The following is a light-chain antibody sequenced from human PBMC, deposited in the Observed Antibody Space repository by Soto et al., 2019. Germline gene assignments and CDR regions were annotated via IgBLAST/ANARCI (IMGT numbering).Light chain of an antibody. V-gene: IGKV3-20*01. Sequence: EIVLTQSPGTLSLSPGERATLSCRAIQSFISSYLAWYQQKPGQAPRLLIYGASSRATGIPDRFSGSGSGTDFTLTISRLEPEDFAVYYCQQYGSSLGVTFGGGTKVDIK. J-gene: IGKJ4*01. CDR2: GAS. CDR1: QSFISSY. CDR3: QQYGSSLGVT.